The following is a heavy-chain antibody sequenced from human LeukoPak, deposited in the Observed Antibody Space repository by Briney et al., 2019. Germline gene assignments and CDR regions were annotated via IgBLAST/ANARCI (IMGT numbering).Heavy chain of an antibody. CDR3: VYDCYESIDYNYDTFVP. D-gene: IGHD3-22*01. CDR1: GYTFSAYG. CDR2: ISAYNGRT. V-gene: IGHV1-18*01. Sequence: ASVKVSCKASGYTFSAYGINWVRQAPGQGLEWMGWISAYNGRTHYAQKLQGRVTMTTDPSTRTAYMELRSLRSDHTAIYYCVYDCYESIDYNYDTFVPWGEGTMVTVSS. J-gene: IGHJ3*01.